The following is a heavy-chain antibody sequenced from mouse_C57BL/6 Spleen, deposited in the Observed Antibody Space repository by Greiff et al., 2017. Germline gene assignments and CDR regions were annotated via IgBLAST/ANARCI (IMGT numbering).Heavy chain of an antibody. CDR1: GYSFTDYN. CDR3: ARWELRYGSSYWYFDV. J-gene: IGHJ1*03. D-gene: IGHD1-1*01. V-gene: IGHV1-39*01. CDR2: INPNYGTT. Sequence: VQLKESGPELVKPGASVKISCKASGYSFTDYNMNWVKQSNGKSLEWIGVINPNYGTTSYNQKFKGKATLTVDQSSSTAYMQLNSLTSEDSAVYYCARWELRYGSSYWYFDVWGTGTTVTVSS.